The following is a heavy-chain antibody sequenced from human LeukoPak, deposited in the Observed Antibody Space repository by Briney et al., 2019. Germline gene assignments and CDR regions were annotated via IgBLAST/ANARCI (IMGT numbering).Heavy chain of an antibody. Sequence: GGSLRLSCAASGFTFSSYAMSWVRQAPGKGLEWVSATSGSGGSTYYADSVKGRFAISRDNSKNTLYLQMNSLRAEDTAVYYCAKDFPDIVVVVAAPEGYCFDYWGQGTLVAVSS. CDR1: GFTFSSYA. CDR2: TSGSGGST. D-gene: IGHD2-15*01. CDR3: AKDFPDIVVVVAAPEGYCFDY. V-gene: IGHV3-23*01. J-gene: IGHJ4*02.